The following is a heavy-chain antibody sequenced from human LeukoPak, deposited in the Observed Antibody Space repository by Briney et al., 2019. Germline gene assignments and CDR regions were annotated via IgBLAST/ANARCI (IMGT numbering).Heavy chain of an antibody. D-gene: IGHD5-24*01. CDR2: IIPIFGTA. CDR1: GGTFSSYA. Sequence: ASVKVSCKASGGTFSSYAISWVRQAPGQGLEWMGGIIPIFGTANYAQKFQGRVTITADESTSTAYMELSSLRSEDTAVYYCVSNSRDGYNEGWGQGTLVTVSS. J-gene: IGHJ4*02. V-gene: IGHV1-69*13. CDR3: VSNSRDGYNEG.